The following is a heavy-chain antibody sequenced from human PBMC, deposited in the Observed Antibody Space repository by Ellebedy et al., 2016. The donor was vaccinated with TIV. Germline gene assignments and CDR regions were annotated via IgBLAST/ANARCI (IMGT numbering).Heavy chain of an antibody. D-gene: IGHD1-20*01. V-gene: IGHV4-38-2*02. Sequence: SETLSLTGTVSSYSITSGYYWGWTRQPPGKRLEWTGHIYHSGTTYYSPSLESRVTISVDASKNQFSLRFSDVTAPDTALYYCVRVKHNWNDVYNWFDPWGQGTLVTVSS. CDR2: IYHSGTT. CDR3: VRVKHNWNDVYNWFDP. J-gene: IGHJ5*02. CDR1: SYSITSGYY.